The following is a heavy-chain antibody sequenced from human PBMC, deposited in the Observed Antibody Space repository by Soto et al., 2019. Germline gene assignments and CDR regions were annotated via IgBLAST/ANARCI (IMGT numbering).Heavy chain of an antibody. D-gene: IGHD3-3*01. Sequence: ASVKVSCKASGYTFTSYYMHWVRQAPGQGLEWMGIINPSGGSTSYAQKFQGRVTMTRDTSTSTVYMELSSLRSEDTAVYYCAREALPYRYYYDFWSGPFDAFDIWGQGTMVTVSS. CDR3: AREALPYRYYYDFWSGPFDAFDI. J-gene: IGHJ3*02. CDR1: GYTFTSYY. CDR2: INPSGGST. V-gene: IGHV1-46*01.